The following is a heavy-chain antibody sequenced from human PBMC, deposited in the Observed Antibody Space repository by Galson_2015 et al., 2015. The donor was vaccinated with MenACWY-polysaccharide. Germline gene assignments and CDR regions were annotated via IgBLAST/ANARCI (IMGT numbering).Heavy chain of an antibody. J-gene: IGHJ3*02. CDR1: GYTFTSYG. CDR3: ARDEGPVLWFGVGRGDAFDI. CDR2: ISAYNGNT. Sequence: SVKVSCKASGYTFTSYGISWVRQAPGQGLEWMGWISAYNGNTNYAQKLQGRVTMTTDTSTSTAYMELRSLRSDDTAVYYCARDEGPVLWFGVGRGDAFDIWGQGTMVTVSS. D-gene: IGHD3-10*01. V-gene: IGHV1-18*01.